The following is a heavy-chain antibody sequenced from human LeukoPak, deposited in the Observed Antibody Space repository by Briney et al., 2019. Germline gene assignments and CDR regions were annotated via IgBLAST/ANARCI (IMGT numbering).Heavy chain of an antibody. CDR1: GFSFSTYS. J-gene: IGHJ4*02. CDR2: IVGSSSTK. CDR3: ATDSPETAAFDF. D-gene: IGHD1-1*01. Sequence: GGSLRLSCAASGFSFSTYSMNWVSQAPGKGLEWVSYIVGSSSTKYYADSVKGRFTISRDNAKNSLYLQMDSLRAEDTAVYYCATDSPETAAFDFWGQGTLVTVSS. V-gene: IGHV3-48*04.